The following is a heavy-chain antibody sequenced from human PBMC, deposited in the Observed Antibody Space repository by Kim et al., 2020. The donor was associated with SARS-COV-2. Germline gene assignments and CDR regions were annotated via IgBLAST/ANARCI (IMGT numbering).Heavy chain of an antibody. Sequence: RVTISIDTSKNQFSLKLSSVTAADTAVYYCARGEYYDILTGYRNPTFDYWGQGTLVTVSS. D-gene: IGHD3-9*01. J-gene: IGHJ4*02. V-gene: IGHV4-34*01. CDR3: ARGEYYDILTGYRNPTFDY.